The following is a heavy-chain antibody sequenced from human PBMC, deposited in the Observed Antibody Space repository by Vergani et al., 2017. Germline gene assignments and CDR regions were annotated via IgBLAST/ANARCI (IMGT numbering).Heavy chain of an antibody. CDR3: ARVGWSYYDSSGYYYAPGGWFDP. V-gene: IGHV5-10-1*03. D-gene: IGHD3-22*01. Sequence: EVQLVQSGAEVKKPGESLRISCKGSGYSFTSYWISWVRQMPGKGLEWMGRIDPSDSYTNYSPSFQGHVTISADKSISTAYLQWCSLKASDTAMYYCARVGWSYYDSSGYYYAPGGWFDPWGQGALVIVSS. CDR1: GYSFTSYW. J-gene: IGHJ5*02. CDR2: IDPSDSYT.